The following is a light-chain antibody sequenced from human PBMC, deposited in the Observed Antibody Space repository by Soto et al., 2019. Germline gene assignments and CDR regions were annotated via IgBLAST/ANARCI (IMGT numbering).Light chain of an antibody. Sequence: QSVLTQPPSASGSPGQSVTISCTGTSSDVGAYKYVSWYQHHPGKAPKVMIYEVSKRPSGVPDRFSGSKSGNTASLTVSGLQAEDEADYYCASFAGSSNVVFGGGTKLTVI. CDR1: SSDVGAYKY. CDR3: ASFAGSSNVV. J-gene: IGLJ3*02. CDR2: EVS. V-gene: IGLV2-8*01.